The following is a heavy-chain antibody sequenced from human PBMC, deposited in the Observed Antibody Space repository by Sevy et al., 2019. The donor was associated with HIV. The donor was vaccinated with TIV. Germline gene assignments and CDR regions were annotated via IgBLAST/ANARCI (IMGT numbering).Heavy chain of an antibody. D-gene: IGHD3-10*01. V-gene: IGHV3-48*01. CDR2: ISSSSSTI. Sequence: QLGGSLRLSCAASGFTFSTYSMNWVRQAPGKGLEWVSYISSSSSTIYYADSVRGRFTISRDNAKNSLYLQMNSLRADDTAVYYCARVPSTGRYGMDVWGQGTTVTASS. CDR1: GFTFSTYS. CDR3: ARVPSTGRYGMDV. J-gene: IGHJ6*02.